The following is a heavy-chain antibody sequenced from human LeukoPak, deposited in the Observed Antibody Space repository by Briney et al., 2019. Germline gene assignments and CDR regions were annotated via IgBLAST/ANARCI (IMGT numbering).Heavy chain of an antibody. CDR2: ISGSGGST. CDR1: GFTFSSYA. D-gene: IGHD3-3*01. Sequence: GGSLRLSCAASGFTFSSYAMSWVRQAPGKGLEWVSAISGSGGSTYYADSVKGRFTISRDNSKNTLYLQVNSLRAEDTAVYYCAKGPTYYDFWSGYYWGQGTLVTVSS. CDR3: AKGPTYYDFWSGYY. V-gene: IGHV3-23*01. J-gene: IGHJ4*02.